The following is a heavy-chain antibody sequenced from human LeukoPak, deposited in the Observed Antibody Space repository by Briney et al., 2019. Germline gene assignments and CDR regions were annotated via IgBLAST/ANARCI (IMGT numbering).Heavy chain of an antibody. CDR2: IYYSGST. V-gene: IGHV4-31*03. CDR3: ASLGEPEYYFDY. CDR1: GGSISRGGYY. Sequence: LQTLSLTCTVSGGSISRGGYYWSWIRQHPGKSLGWIGYIYYSGSTYYNPSLKSRVTISVDTSKNQFSLKLSSVTAADTAVYYCASLGEPEYYFDYRGQGTLVTVSS. J-gene: IGHJ4*02.